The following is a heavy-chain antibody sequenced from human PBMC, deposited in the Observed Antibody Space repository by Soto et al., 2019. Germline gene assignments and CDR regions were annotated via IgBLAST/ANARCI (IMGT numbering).Heavy chain of an antibody. D-gene: IGHD3-3*01. J-gene: IGHJ5*02. Sequence: EVQVVESGGGLVQPGGSLRLSCAASGFTFSSNSMNWVRQAPGKGREWISYISSSSSTIYADSVKGRFTISRDNAKHSLYLQMNSLRDEDTAVYYCARVIWSGHLTSDLWGQGTLVTVSS. CDR3: ARVIWSGHLTSDL. CDR2: ISSSSSTI. V-gene: IGHV3-48*02. CDR1: GFTFSSNS.